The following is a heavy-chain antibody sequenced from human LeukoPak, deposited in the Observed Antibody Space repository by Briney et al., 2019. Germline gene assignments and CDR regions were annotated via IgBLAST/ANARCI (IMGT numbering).Heavy chain of an antibody. CDR1: GFTFSSYE. V-gene: IGHV3-48*03. J-gene: IGHJ6*04. Sequence: GGSLRLSCAASGFTFSSYEMSYISSSGSTIYYADSVKGRFTISRDNTKNSLYLQMNSLRAEDTAVYYCAELGITMIGGVWGKGTTVTVSS. CDR3: AELGITMIGGV. CDR2: ISSSGSTI. D-gene: IGHD3-10*02.